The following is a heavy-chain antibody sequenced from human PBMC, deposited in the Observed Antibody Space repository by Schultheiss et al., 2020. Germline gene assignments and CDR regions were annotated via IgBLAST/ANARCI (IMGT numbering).Heavy chain of an antibody. Sequence: GESLKISCAASGFTFSSYGMHWVRQAPGKGLEWVAVISYDGSNKYYADSVKGRFTISRDNSKNTLYLQMNSLRAEDTAVYYCATGHGVGYCSGGSCYVDYWCQGTLVTVSS. J-gene: IGHJ4*02. CDR2: ISYDGSNK. V-gene: IGHV3-30*03. CDR3: ATGHGVGYCSGGSCYVDY. CDR1: GFTFSSYG. D-gene: IGHD2-15*01.